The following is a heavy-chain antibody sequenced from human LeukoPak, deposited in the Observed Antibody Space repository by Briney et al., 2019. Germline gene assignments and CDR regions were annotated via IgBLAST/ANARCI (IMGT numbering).Heavy chain of an antibody. D-gene: IGHD2-15*01. Sequence: GGSLRLSCAASGFTFSSTWMSWVRQAPGKGLEWVSNIKEDGGEKNYVDSVKGRFIISRDNVKNSLYLQMNSLRDEDTAVYYCARDFGYCRGGSCCTRMDVWGKGTTVTVSS. CDR1: GFTFSSTW. CDR3: ARDFGYCRGGSCCTRMDV. J-gene: IGHJ6*03. V-gene: IGHV3-7*01. CDR2: IKEDGGEK.